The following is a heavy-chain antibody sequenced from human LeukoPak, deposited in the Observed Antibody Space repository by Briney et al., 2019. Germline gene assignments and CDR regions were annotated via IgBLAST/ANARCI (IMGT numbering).Heavy chain of an antibody. CDR1: GYSFTSYW. CDR2: IYPGDSDT. D-gene: IGHD2-2*01. Sequence: GESLKISCKGSGYSFTSYWIGWVRQMPGKGLEWMGIIYPGDSDTRYSPSFQGQVTISADKSISTAYLQWSSLKASDTAMYYCARFGYCSSTSCSVGYYYYYYGMDVWGQGTTVTVSS. V-gene: IGHV5-51*01. CDR3: ARFGYCSSTSCSVGYYYYYYGMDV. J-gene: IGHJ6*02.